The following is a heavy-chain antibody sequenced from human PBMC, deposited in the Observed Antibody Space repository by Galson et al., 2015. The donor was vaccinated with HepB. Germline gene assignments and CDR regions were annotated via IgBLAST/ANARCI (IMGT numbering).Heavy chain of an antibody. CDR1: GFTFSSYG. J-gene: IGHJ6*02. CDR2: IWYDGSNK. Sequence: SLRLSCAASGFTFSSYGMHWVRQAPGKGLEWVAVIWYDGSNKYYADSVKGRFTISRDNSKNTLYLQMNSLRAEDTAVYYCARATDTAMVYYYYGMDVWGQGTTVTVSS. V-gene: IGHV3-33*08. D-gene: IGHD5-18*01. CDR3: ARATDTAMVYYYYGMDV.